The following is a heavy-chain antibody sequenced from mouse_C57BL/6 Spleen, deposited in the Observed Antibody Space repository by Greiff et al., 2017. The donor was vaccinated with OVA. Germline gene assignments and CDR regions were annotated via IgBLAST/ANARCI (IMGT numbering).Heavy chain of an antibody. CDR3: ARVGCGSSYCFDY. Sequence: EVQRVESGGGLVKPGGSLKLSCAASGFTFSSYAMSWVRQTPEKRLEWVATISDGGSYTYYPDNVKGRFTISRDNAKNNLYLQMSHLKSEDTAMYYCARVGCGSSYCFDYWGQGTTLTVSS. D-gene: IGHD1-1*01. V-gene: IGHV5-4*01. CDR1: GFTFSSYA. J-gene: IGHJ2*01. CDR2: ISDGGSYT.